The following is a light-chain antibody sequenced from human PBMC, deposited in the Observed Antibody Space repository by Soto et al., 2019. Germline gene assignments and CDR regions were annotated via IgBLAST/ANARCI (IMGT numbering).Light chain of an antibody. CDR1: KSDVGDYNY. Sequence: QSVLTQPPSASRSPGQSVYISCTGTKSDVGDYNYVSWYQQHQGKAPKLMIYEVTRRHSGVPARFSGFNAGNTAALTVSGLQAEDEADYYCSAFAGSNTRVCGGGTNLTAL. J-gene: IGLJ3*02. CDR3: SAFAGSNTRV. V-gene: IGLV2-8*02. CDR2: EVT.